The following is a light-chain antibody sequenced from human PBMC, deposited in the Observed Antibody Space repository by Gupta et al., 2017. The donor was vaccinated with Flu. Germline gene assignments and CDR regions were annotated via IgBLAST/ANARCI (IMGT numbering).Light chain of an antibody. Sequence: STSNVGNNFVYWYQQPPGMPPKLLIYRNNQRPSGVPDRFSGSKSGTSASLAISGLRSEDEADYYCAAWDDSVSGYVFGTGSKVTVL. V-gene: IGLV1-47*01. CDR2: RNN. J-gene: IGLJ1*01. CDR3: AAWDDSVSGYV. CDR1: TSNVGNNF.